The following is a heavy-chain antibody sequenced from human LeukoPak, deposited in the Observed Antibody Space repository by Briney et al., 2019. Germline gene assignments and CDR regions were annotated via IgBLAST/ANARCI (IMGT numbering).Heavy chain of an antibody. J-gene: IGHJ5*02. CDR2: ISAYNGNT. CDR3: ARDWRPNRASRYNWFDP. Sequence: ASVKVSCKASGYTFTSYGISWVRQALGQGLEWMGWISAYNGNTNYAQKLQGRVTMTTDTSTSTAYMELRSLRSDDTAVYYCARDWRPNRASRYNWFDPWGQGTLVTVSS. V-gene: IGHV1-18*01. CDR1: GYTFTSYG. D-gene: IGHD4-17*01.